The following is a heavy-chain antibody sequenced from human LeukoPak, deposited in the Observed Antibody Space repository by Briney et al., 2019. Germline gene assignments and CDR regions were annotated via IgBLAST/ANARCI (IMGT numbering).Heavy chain of an antibody. D-gene: IGHD5-12*01. CDR3: AREDIVATRSGYYYYGMDV. J-gene: IGHJ6*02. V-gene: IGHV4-31*03. CDR1: GVSISSGGYY. CDR2: IYYSGST. Sequence: SETLSLTCTVSGVSISSGGYYWSWIRQHPGKGLEWIGYIYYSGSTYYNPSLKSRVTISVDTSKNQFSLKLSSVTAADTAVYYCAREDIVATRSGYYYYGMDVWGQGTTVTVSS.